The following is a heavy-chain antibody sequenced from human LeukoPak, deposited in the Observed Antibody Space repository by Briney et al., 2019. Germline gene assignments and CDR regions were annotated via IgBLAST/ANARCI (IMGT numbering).Heavy chain of an antibody. D-gene: IGHD2-15*01. Sequence: GGSLRLSCAASGFTFSSYSMNWVRQAPGKGLEWVSYISSSSSTIYYADSVKGRFTISRDNAKNSLYLQMNSLRAEDTAVYYCARVVGVVVVAATHNWFDPWGQGTLVTVSS. V-gene: IGHV3-48*04. CDR2: ISSSSSTI. J-gene: IGHJ5*02. CDR3: ARVVGVVVVAATHNWFDP. CDR1: GFTFSSYS.